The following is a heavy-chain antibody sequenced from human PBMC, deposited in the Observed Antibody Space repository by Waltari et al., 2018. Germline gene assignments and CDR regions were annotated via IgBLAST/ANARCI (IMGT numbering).Heavy chain of an antibody. J-gene: IGHJ5*02. CDR1: GFPFSSYW. CDR3: ARGVYGGNTNWFDP. V-gene: IGHV3-74*01. D-gene: IGHD4-17*01. Sequence: EVQLVESGGGLVQPGGSLRLSCGASGFPFSSYWMHWLRQTPGKGPVVVSRINTDGSSTTYADSVKGRFTISRDNAKNTLSLQINSQRAEDTAVYYCARGVYGGNTNWFDPWGQGTRVTVSS. CDR2: INTDGSST.